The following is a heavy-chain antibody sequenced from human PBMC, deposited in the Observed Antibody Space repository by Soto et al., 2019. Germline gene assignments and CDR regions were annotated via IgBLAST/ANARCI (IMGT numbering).Heavy chain of an antibody. CDR1: GFTFSSYG. J-gene: IGHJ6*02. CDR3: ARDRGIAARPSYYYGMDV. V-gene: IGHV3-33*01. CDR2: IWYDGSNK. Sequence: VGSLRLSGAASGFTFSSYGMHWVRQAPGKGLEWVAVIWYDGSNKYYADSVKGRFTISRDNSKNTLYLQMNSLRAEDTAVYYCARDRGIAARPSYYYGMDVWGQGTTVTVSS. D-gene: IGHD6-6*01.